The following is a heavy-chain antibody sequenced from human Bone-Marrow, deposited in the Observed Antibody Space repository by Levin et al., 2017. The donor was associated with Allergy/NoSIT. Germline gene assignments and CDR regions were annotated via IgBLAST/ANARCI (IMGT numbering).Heavy chain of an antibody. V-gene: IGHV3-9*01. Sequence: GGSLRLSCAASGFSFDDYAMHWVRQGPGKGLEWVSGISKNSAFLGYADSVKGRFSISRDNAKNALYLQMNSLRPEDTAFYYCAKDIARGRYSYGDDAVDVWGQGTLVTVSS. CDR1: GFSFDDYA. CDR2: ISKNSAFL. J-gene: IGHJ3*01. D-gene: IGHD5-18*01. CDR3: AKDIARGRYSYGDDAVDV.